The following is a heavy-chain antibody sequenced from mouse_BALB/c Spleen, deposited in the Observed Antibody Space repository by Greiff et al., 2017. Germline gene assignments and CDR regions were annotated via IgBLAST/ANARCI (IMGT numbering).Heavy chain of an antibody. CDR2: ISSGGSYT. D-gene: IGHD2-10*02. V-gene: IGHV5-6-4*01. CDR3: TRDQEGYGNYDY. CDR1: GFTFSSYT. Sequence: EVKLVESGGGLVKPGGSLKLSCAASGFTFSSYTMSWVRQTPEKRLEWVATISSGGSYTYYPDSVKGRFTISRDNAKNTLYLQMSSLKSEDTAMYSCTRDQEGYGNYDYWGQGTTLTVSS. J-gene: IGHJ2*01.